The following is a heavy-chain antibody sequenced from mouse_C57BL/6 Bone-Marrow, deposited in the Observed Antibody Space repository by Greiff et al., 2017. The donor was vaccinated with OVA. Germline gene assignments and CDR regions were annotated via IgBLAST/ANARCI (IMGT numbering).Heavy chain of an antibody. CDR3: ARPRAGSFAY. Sequence: VMLVESGGDLVKPGGSLKLSCAASGFTFSSYGMSWVRQTPDKRLEWVATISSGGSYTYYPDSVKGRFTISRDNAKNTLYLQMSSLKSEDTAMYYCARPRAGSFAYWGQGTLVTVSA. J-gene: IGHJ3*01. V-gene: IGHV5-6*02. D-gene: IGHD3-1*01. CDR1: GFTFSSYG. CDR2: ISSGGSYT.